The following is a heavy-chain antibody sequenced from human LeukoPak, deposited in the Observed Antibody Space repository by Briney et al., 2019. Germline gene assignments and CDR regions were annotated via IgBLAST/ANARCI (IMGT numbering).Heavy chain of an antibody. CDR1: GGSISPYY. Sequence: PSETLSLTCTVSGGSISPYYWSWIRQPPGKGLECIGYVYYSGSTNYNPSLKSRVTISVDTSKNQFSLKLSSVTAADTAVYYCARRPDYYDSSGYQGEEYWGQGTLVTVSS. CDR3: ARRPDYYDSSGYQGEEY. V-gene: IGHV4-59*08. D-gene: IGHD3-22*01. CDR2: VYYSGST. J-gene: IGHJ4*02.